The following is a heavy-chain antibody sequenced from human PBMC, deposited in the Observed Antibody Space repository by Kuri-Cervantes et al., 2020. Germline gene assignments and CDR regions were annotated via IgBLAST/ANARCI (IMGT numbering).Heavy chain of an antibody. CDR2: IYYSGST. V-gene: IGHV4-39*01. Sequence: SETLSLTCTVSGGSISSSSYYWRWIRQPPGKGLECIGSIYYSGSTYYNPFLKSRVTVSVDTSKNQFSLKLSSVTAADTAVYYCARLAIRYYFDYWGQGTPVTVSS. CDR1: GGSISSSSYY. J-gene: IGHJ4*02. D-gene: IGHD3-3*01. CDR3: ARLAIRYYFDY.